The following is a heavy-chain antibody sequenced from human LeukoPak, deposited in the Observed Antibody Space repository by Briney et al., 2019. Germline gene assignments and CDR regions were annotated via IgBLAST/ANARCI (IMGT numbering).Heavy chain of an antibody. CDR2: IKQGGSEK. J-gene: IGHJ4*02. CDR1: GFTFSSYW. D-gene: IGHD2-15*01. Sequence: PGGSLRLSCAASGFTFSSYWMSWVRQAPGKGLEWVANIKQGGSEKYYVDSVKGRFSISRDDAKSSMYLQMNSLRAEDTAVYYCARDGIDYWGQGTLVTVSS. CDR3: ARDGIDY. V-gene: IGHV3-7*04.